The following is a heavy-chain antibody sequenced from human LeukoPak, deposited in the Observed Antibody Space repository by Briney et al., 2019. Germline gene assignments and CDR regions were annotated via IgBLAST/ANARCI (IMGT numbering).Heavy chain of an antibody. CDR2: INPSGGST. V-gene: IGHV1-46*01. CDR1: GYTFTSYY. Sequence: ASVKVSCKASGYTFTSYYIHWVRQAPGQGLEWMGIINPSGGSTSYPQKFLDRVTMTRDTSTSTVYMELSSLKSDDTAIYYCARGVFGELEKLMFQHWGQGTLVTVSS. CDR3: ARGVFGELEKLMFQH. D-gene: IGHD3-10*02. J-gene: IGHJ1*01.